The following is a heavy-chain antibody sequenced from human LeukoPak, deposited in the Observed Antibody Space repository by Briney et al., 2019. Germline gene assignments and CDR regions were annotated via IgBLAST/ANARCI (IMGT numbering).Heavy chain of an antibody. V-gene: IGHV1-69*04. CDR1: GGTFSSYA. CDR2: IIPILGIA. J-gene: IGHJ6*02. CDR3: ARSEIFGFYGMDV. D-gene: IGHD3-3*01. Sequence: SVKVSCKASGGTFSSYAISWVRQAPGQGLEWMGRIIPILGIANYAQKFQGRVTITADKSTSTAYMELSSLRSEDTAVYYCARSEIFGFYGMDVWGQGTLVTVSS.